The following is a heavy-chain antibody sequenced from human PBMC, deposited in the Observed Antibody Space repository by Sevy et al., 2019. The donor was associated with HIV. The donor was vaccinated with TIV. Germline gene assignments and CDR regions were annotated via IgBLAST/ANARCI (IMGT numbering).Heavy chain of an antibody. J-gene: IGHJ4*02. CDR3: AGENAWGRGYS. V-gene: IGHV4-59*08. D-gene: IGHD1-26*01. CDR2: IYYNGHI. CDR1: GGSITSLY. Sequence: LSLTCTVSGGSITSLYWNWIRQPPGKGLEWIANIYYNGHINYNPSLKSRVTLSLDTSKNQFSLRLSSVTAADTAMYYCAGENAWGRGYSWGQGTLVTASS.